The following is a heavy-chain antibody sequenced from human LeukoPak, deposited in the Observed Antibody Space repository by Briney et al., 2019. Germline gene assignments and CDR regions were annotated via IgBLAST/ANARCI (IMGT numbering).Heavy chain of an antibody. CDR1: VCSISSSSYY. CDR2: IYYSGST. Sequence: PSETLSLTCTVSVCSISSSSYYWGWIRQPPGKGLEWIGSIYYSGSTYYNPSLKSRGTIPVDTPKNQFSLKLSSVTAADTAVYYCARDGGGTGRPFDYWGQGTLVTVSS. J-gene: IGHJ4*02. D-gene: IGHD1-26*01. CDR3: ARDGGGTGRPFDY. V-gene: IGHV4-39*07.